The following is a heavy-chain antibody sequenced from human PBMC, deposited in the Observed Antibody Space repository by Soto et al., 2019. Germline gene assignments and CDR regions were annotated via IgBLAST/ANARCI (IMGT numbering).Heavy chain of an antibody. J-gene: IGHJ6*03. Sequence: GASVKVSCKASGYTFTSYGISWVRQAPGQGLEWMGWISAYNGNTNYAQKLQGRVTMTTDTSTSTAYMELRSLRSEDTAVYYCARVIVLGNGSGSYYFLNYYYYRDVWGKGTTVTAPS. D-gene: IGHD3-10*01. CDR2: ISAYNGNT. V-gene: IGHV1-18*01. CDR1: GYTFTSYG. CDR3: ARVIVLGNGSGSYYFLNYYYYRDV.